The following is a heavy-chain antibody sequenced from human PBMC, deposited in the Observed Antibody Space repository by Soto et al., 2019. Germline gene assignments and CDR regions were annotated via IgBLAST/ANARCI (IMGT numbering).Heavy chain of an antibody. Sequence: PGGSLRLSCAASGFTFSSYSMNWVRQAPGKGLEWVSSISSSSSYIYYADSVKGRFTISRDNAKNSLYLQMNSLRAEDTAVYYCARRKLGYSYDPYWGQGTLVTVSS. D-gene: IGHD5-18*01. CDR2: ISSSSSYI. J-gene: IGHJ4*02. V-gene: IGHV3-21*01. CDR1: GFTFSSYS. CDR3: ARRKLGYSYDPY.